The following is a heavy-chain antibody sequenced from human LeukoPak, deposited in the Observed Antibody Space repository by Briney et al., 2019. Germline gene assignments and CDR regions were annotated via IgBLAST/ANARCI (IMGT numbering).Heavy chain of an antibody. CDR1: GGSISSTGHY. Sequence: SETLSLTCSVAGGSISSTGHYWGWIRQSPEKGLDWIGSIYSNGNTYYNPSVKSRVTMSVDTSKNQFSLKLTSMTAAETAVYYCARSATVTTGYFDYWGQGALVTVSS. D-gene: IGHD4-17*01. CDR2: IYSNGNT. J-gene: IGHJ4*02. V-gene: IGHV4-39*07. CDR3: ARSATVTTGYFDY.